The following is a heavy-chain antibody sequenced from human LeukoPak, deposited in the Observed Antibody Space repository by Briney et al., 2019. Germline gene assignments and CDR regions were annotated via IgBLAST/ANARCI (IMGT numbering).Heavy chain of an antibody. CDR3: ASLQGYWSSTSCDRGDY. Sequence: PGGSLSFSCAASGFTFSDYNMSWLGQAPGKGLVGGSYISSGSSYRIHAESEKGRVAISRDNAKNSLYLQMNSLRAEDTAVYYCASLQGYWSSTSCDRGDYWGQGALVTVSS. CDR2: ISSGSSYR. V-gene: IGHV3-11*03. D-gene: IGHD2-2*01. CDR1: GFTFSDYN. J-gene: IGHJ4*02.